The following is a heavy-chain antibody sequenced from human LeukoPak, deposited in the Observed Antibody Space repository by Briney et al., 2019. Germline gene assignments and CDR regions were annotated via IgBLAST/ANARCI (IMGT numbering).Heavy chain of an antibody. CDR2: TSGSGGST. V-gene: IGHV3-23*01. Sequence: GGSLRLSCAASGFTFSSYSMNWVRQAPGKGLEWVSATSGSGGSTYYADSVKGRFTISRDNSKNTLYLQMNSLRVEDTAIYYCAKDLTLGGSPSYYFDYWGQGTLVTVSS. J-gene: IGHJ4*02. CDR1: GFTFSSYS. CDR3: AKDLTLGGSPSYYFDY. D-gene: IGHD4-23*01.